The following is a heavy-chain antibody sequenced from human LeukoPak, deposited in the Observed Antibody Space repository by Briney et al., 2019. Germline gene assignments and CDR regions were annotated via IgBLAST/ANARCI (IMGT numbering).Heavy chain of an antibody. D-gene: IGHD1-1*01. J-gene: IGHJ6*02. CDR2: FGPEHGET. CDR3: ARERTEIVPTEVTTQFYSYYYGLDV. CDR1: GSSLTGLS. V-gene: IGHV1-24*01. Sequence: ASVKVSCKVSGSSLTGLSMHWVRQAPGKGLEWMGGFGPEHGETLYAQRFQGRVTMTEDRSTDTAYMELSGLRSEDTAVYYCARERTEIVPTEVTTQFYSYYYGLDVWGQGTTVTVSS.